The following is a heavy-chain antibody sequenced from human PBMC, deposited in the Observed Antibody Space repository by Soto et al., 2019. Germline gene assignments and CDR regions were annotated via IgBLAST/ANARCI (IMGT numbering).Heavy chain of an antibody. D-gene: IGHD3-22*01. CDR2: ISAYNGNT. Sequence: ASVKVSCKASGYTFTAYGITWVRQAPGQGLEWMGWISAYNGNTNYAQKLQGRVTMTTDTPTSTAYMELRSLRSDDTAVYYCARVRSPYYYDSSGYSTTINLVDYWGQGTLVTVSS. V-gene: IGHV1-18*01. CDR3: ARVRSPYYYDSSGYSTTINLVDY. J-gene: IGHJ4*02. CDR1: GYTFTAYG.